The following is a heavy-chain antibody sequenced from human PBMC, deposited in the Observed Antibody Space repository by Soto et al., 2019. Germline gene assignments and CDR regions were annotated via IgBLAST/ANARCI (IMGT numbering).Heavy chain of an antibody. CDR3: ARDRDYGGNSYYYGMDV. CDR2: ISSSSSTI. D-gene: IGHD4-17*01. Sequence: EVQLVESGGGLVQPGGSLRLSCAASGFTFSSYSMNWVRQAPGKGLEWVSYISSSSSTIYYADSVKGRFTISRDNAKNSLYLQMNSLRAEDTAVYYCARDRDYGGNSYYYGMDVWGQGTTVTVSS. J-gene: IGHJ6*02. V-gene: IGHV3-48*01. CDR1: GFTFSSYS.